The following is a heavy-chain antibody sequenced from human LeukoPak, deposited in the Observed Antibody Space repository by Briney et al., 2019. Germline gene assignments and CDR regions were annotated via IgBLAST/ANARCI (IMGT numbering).Heavy chain of an antibody. V-gene: IGHV4-39*01. J-gene: IGHJ4*02. Sequence: PSETLSLTCTVSGGSISSSSYYWGWIRQPPGKGLEWIGSIYYSGSTYYNPSLKSRVTISVDTSKNQFSLKLSSVTAADTAVCYCARRGILTGYHSKGAIDYRGQGTLVTVSS. D-gene: IGHD3-9*01. CDR2: IYYSGST. CDR1: GGSISSSSYY. CDR3: ARRGILTGYHSKGAIDY.